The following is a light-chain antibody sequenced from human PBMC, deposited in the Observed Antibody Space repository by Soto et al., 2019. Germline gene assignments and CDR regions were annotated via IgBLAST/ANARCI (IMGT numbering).Light chain of an antibody. V-gene: IGKV3-11*01. CDR2: DAS. J-gene: IGKJ4*01. Sequence: EIVLTHSPATLSLSPGERATLSCRASQSVSSYLAWYQQKPGQAPRLLIYDASNRATGIPARFSGSGSGTDFPLTISSLEPEDFAVYYCQQRSNWPLTFGGGTKVEIK. CDR3: QQRSNWPLT. CDR1: QSVSSY.